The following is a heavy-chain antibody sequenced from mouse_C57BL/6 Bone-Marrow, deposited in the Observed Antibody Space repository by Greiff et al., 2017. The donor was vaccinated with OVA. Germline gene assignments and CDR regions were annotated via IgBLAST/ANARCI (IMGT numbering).Heavy chain of an antibody. CDR3: ARPYGYFDV. J-gene: IGHJ1*03. Sequence: QVQLQQSGAELARPGASVKMSCKASGYTFTSYTMHWVKQRPGQGLEWIGYINPSSGYPKYNQKFKDKATLTADKSSSTAYMQLSSLTSEDSAVFCCARPYGYFDVWGTGTTVTVSS. V-gene: IGHV1-4*01. CDR2: INPSSGYP. CDR1: GYTFTSYT. D-gene: IGHD2-10*02.